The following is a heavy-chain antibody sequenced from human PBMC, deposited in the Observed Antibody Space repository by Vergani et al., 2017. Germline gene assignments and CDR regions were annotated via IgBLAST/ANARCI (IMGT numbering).Heavy chain of an antibody. V-gene: IGHV2-5*01. CDR3: AHGLVVLGPFDI. CDR1: GFSLSTSGVG. CDR2: IYWNDDK. Sequence: QITLKESGPTLVKPTQTLTLTCTFSGFSLSTSGVGVGWIRQPPGKSLEWLALIYWNDDKRYSPSLKSRLTITKDTSKNQVVLTMTNMDPVDTATYYCAHGLVVLGPFDIWGQGTMVTVSS. D-gene: IGHD3-22*01. J-gene: IGHJ3*02.